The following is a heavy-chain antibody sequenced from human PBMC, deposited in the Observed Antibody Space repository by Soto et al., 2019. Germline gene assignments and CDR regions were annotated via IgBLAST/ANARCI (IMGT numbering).Heavy chain of an antibody. CDR1: GGSISRSSYY. CDR3: ASQYDSVYYGMDV. Sequence: SETLSLTCSVSGGSISRSSYYWGWIRQPPGKGLEWIGSIYDSGSTYYNPSLKSRVTISVDTSKNQFSLKLSSVTAADTAVYYCASQYDSVYYGMDVWGQGTTVTVSS. CDR2: IYDSGST. J-gene: IGHJ6*02. D-gene: IGHD3-22*01. V-gene: IGHV4-39*01.